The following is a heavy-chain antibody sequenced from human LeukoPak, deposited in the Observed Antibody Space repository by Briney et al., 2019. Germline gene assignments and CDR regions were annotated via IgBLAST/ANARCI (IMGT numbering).Heavy chain of an antibody. CDR3: ARDHHKGIWFGEYYFDY. V-gene: IGHV4-39*07. J-gene: IGHJ4*02. CDR1: GGSISSSSYY. D-gene: IGHD3-10*01. CDR2: IYYSGST. Sequence: SETLSLTCTVSGGSISSSSYYWGWIRQPPGKGLEWIGSIYYSGSTYYNPSLKSRVTISVDTSKNQFSLKLSSVTAADTAVYYCARDHHKGIWFGEYYFDYWGQGTLVTVSS.